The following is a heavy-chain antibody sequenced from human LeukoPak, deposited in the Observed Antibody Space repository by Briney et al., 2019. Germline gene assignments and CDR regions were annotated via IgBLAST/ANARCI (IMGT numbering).Heavy chain of an antibody. CDR1: GFTFRSYW. Sequence: GGSLRLSCAASGFTFRSYWMRWVRQAPGKGMEWVGNIKQDGSEKYYVDSVKGRFTISRENAKNSLYMQMNRLRAEDTGVYYCAREHPYYYDSSGTALMAEIKYYFDYWGQGTLVTVSS. V-gene: IGHV3-7*01. CDR3: AREHPYYYDSSGTALMAEIKYYFDY. D-gene: IGHD3-22*01. J-gene: IGHJ4*02. CDR2: IKQDGSEK.